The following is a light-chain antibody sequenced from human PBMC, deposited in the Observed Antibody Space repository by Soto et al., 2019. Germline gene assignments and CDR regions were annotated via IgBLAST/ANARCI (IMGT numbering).Light chain of an antibody. V-gene: IGKV3-20*01. J-gene: IGKJ4*01. Sequence: EIVLTQSPGTLSLSPGERATLSCRAIQSVSSRYLAWYQQKPGQAPRLLISGASSRATGIADRFSGSGSGTDFTLTISRLEAEDFAVYYCQQYDRSPPTFGGGTKVEIK. CDR2: GAS. CDR3: QQYDRSPPT. CDR1: QSVSSRY.